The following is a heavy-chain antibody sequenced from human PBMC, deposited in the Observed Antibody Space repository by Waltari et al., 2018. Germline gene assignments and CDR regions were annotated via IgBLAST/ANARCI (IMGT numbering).Heavy chain of an antibody. Sequence: QVQLVQSGAEVKKPGASVKVSCKASGYTFTGYYMHWVRQAPGQGLEWMGRINTNSGGKNYAQKFQGRVTMTRDTSISTACMELSRLRSDDTAVYYCARWETKSIGNWFDPWGQGTLVTVSS. CDR2: INTNSGGK. CDR1: GYTFTGYY. CDR3: ARWETKSIGNWFDP. J-gene: IGHJ5*02. D-gene: IGHD6-6*01. V-gene: IGHV1-2*06.